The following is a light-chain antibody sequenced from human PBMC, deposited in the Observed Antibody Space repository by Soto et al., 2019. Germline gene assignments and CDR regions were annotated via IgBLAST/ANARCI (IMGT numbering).Light chain of an antibody. CDR1: QSVDRSD. CDR2: STS. CDR3: QQRSIWPLT. V-gene: IGKV3D-20*02. Sequence: VLTQSPGTLSLSPGERATLSCRASQSVDRSDIAWYQQKPGQAPRLLIYSTSIRAAGIPDRFSVSGSGTDFTLTISNLEPEDSAVYYCQQRSIWPLTFGGGTKVDIK. J-gene: IGKJ4*01.